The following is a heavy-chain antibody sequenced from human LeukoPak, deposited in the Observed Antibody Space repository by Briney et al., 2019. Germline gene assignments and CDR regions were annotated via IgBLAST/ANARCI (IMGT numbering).Heavy chain of an antibody. Sequence: SETLSLTCSVSGTSISSYYWSWIRQPPGKGLEWIGYIYSSGSTNYNPSLKSRVTISVDTSKNQFSLKLSSVTAADTAVYYCARDRTAVTGSDYWGQGTLVTVSS. D-gene: IGHD4-17*01. CDR3: ARDRTAVTGSDY. CDR2: IYSSGST. V-gene: IGHV4-59*01. CDR1: GTSISSYY. J-gene: IGHJ4*02.